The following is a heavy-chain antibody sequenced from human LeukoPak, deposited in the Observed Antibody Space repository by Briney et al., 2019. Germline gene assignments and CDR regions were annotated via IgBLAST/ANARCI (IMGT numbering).Heavy chain of an antibody. V-gene: IGHV1-69*05. CDR3: ARAKMVRGVIIDDY. Sequence: ASVKISCKASGGTFSSYAISWVRQAPGQGLGWMGGIIPIFGTANYAQKFQGRVTITTDESTSTAYMELSSLRPEDTAVYYCARAKMVRGVIIDDYWGQGTLVTVSS. D-gene: IGHD3-10*01. CDR1: GGTFSSYA. J-gene: IGHJ4*02. CDR2: IIPIFGTA.